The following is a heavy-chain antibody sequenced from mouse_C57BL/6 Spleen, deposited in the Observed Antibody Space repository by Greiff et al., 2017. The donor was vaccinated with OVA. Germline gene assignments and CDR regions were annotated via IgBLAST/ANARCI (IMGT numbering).Heavy chain of an antibody. J-gene: IGHJ3*01. CDR2: FHPYNDDT. CDR1: GYTFTTYP. Sequence: VKLMESGAELVKPGASVKMSCKASGYTFTTYPIEWMKQNHGKSLEWIGNFHPYNDDTKYNEKFKGKATLTVEKSSSTVYLELSRLTSDDSAVYYCARDLYYGSSYGFAYWGQGTLVTVSA. V-gene: IGHV1-47*01. CDR3: ARDLYYGSSYGFAY. D-gene: IGHD1-1*01.